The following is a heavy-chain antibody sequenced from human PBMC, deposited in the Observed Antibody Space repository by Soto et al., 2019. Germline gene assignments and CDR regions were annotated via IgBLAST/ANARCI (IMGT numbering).Heavy chain of an antibody. D-gene: IGHD3-3*01. Sequence: SETLSLTCAVSGYSISSGYYWGWIRQPPGKGLEWIGSIYHSGSTYYNPSLKSRVTISVDTSKNQFSLKLSSVTAADTAVYYCAREPYYDDLNWFDPWGQGTLVTVS. J-gene: IGHJ5*02. CDR1: GYSISSGYY. V-gene: IGHV4-38-2*02. CDR2: IYHSGST. CDR3: AREPYYDDLNWFDP.